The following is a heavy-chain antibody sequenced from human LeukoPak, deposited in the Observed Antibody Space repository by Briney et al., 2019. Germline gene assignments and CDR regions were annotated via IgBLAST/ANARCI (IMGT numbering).Heavy chain of an antibody. CDR3: AKDGNWASVS. CDR1: GFTFS. V-gene: IGHV3-30*02. J-gene: IGHJ5*02. CDR2: IRHDGTDQ. D-gene: IGHD7-27*01. Sequence: GGSLRLSCVGSGFTFSVHWVRQVPGKGLEWLTFIRHDGTDQHYADSVRGRFTISRDNSKNTVYLQMNSLRPEDTALYYCAKDGNWASVSWGQGTLVTVSS.